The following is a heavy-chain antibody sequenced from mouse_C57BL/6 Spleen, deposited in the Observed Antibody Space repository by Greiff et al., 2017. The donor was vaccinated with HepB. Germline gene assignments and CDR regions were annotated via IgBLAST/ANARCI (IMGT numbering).Heavy chain of an antibody. V-gene: IGHV7-3*01. J-gene: IGHJ3*01. Sequence: DVQLVESGGGLVQPGGSLSLSCAASGFTFTDYYMSWVRQPPGKALEWLGFIRNKANGYTTEYSASVKGRFTISRDNSQSILYLQMNALRAEDSATYYCARYMRDYDGIFAYWGQGTLVTVSA. CDR2: IRNKANGYTT. CDR3: ARYMRDYDGIFAY. D-gene: IGHD2-4*01. CDR1: GFTFTDYY.